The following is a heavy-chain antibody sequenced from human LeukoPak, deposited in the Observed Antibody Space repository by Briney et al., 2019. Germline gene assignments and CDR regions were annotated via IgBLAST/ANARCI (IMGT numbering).Heavy chain of an antibody. J-gene: IGHJ6*03. V-gene: IGHV4-39*07. CDR3: AREEDRYYYYMDV. CDR2: IYYSGST. Sequence: PSETLSLTCTVSGGSISSSSYYWGWIRQPSGKGLEWIGSIYYSGSTYYNPSLKSRVTISVDTSKNQFSLKLSSVTAADTAVYYCAREEDRYYYYMDVWGKGTTVTVSS. CDR1: GGSISSSSYY.